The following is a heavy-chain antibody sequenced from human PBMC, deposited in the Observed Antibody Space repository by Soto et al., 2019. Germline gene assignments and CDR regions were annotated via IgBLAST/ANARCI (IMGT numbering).Heavy chain of an antibody. CDR2: INHFGSP. CDR3: ASLNGGRFLDKGDY. D-gene: IGHD3-3*01. Sequence: QVQLHQWGAGLLKPSETLSLTCGVYNGSFMGYYWTWVRQPPGKGLEWIGEINHFGSPNYNPSLKSRVAISIDTAKHQFSLSLRSLTAADTAVYYCASLNGGRFLDKGDYWGQGILVTVSS. V-gene: IGHV4-34*01. CDR1: NGSFMGYY. J-gene: IGHJ4*02.